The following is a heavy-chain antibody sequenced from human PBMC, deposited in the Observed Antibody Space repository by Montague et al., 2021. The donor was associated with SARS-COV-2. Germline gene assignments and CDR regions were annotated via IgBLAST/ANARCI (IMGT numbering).Heavy chain of an antibody. CDR2: INHGGST. J-gene: IGHJ6*03. CDR3: ARLGDGVVPSPILGVGPYYSYYYMDV. V-gene: IGHV4-34*01. CDR1: GGSFSTYS. D-gene: IGHD2-2*02. Sequence: SETLSLTCAVHGGSFSTYSWNWIRQHPGKGLEWIGEINHGGSTNYNTSLKSRVTISADTSKNQFSLKLTSVAAAATAVYYCARLGDGVVPSPILGVGPYYSYYYMDVWGKGTTVTVSS.